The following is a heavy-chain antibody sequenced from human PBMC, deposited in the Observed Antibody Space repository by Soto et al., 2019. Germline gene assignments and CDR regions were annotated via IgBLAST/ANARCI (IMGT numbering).Heavy chain of an antibody. CDR2: ISYDGSNK. CDR1: GFTFSSYA. CDR3: ARGTVTPGLDY. J-gene: IGHJ4*02. Sequence: PGGSLRLSCAASGFTFSSYAMHWVRQAPGKGLEWVAVISYDGSNKYYADSVRGRFTISRDNAKNSLYLQMNSLRAEDTAVYYCARGTVTPGLDYWGQGTLVTAPQ. V-gene: IGHV3-30-3*01. D-gene: IGHD4-17*01.